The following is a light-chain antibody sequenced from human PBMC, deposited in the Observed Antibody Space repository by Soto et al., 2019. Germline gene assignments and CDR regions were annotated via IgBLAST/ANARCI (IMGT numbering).Light chain of an antibody. J-gene: IGLJ1*01. CDR1: SSDVGSYNL. CDR2: EDS. V-gene: IGLV2-23*01. Sequence: ALTQPASVSGSPGQSLTISCTGTSSDVGSYNLVSWYQQHPGKAPKLMIYEDSKRPSGVSNRFSGSKSGNTASLTISGLQAEDEADYFCCSYAGSSTYVFGTGTKVTVL. CDR3: CSYAGSSTYV.